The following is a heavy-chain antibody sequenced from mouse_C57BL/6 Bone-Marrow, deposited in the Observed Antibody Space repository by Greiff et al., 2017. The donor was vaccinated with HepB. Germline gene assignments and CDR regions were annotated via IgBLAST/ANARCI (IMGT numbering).Heavy chain of an antibody. CDR1: GFTFSDYY. V-gene: IGHV5-12*01. J-gene: IGHJ3*01. CDR2: ISNGGGST. CDR3: ARLGVFAY. Sequence: EVKLQESGGGLVQPGGSLKLSCAASGFTFSDYYMYWVRQTPEKRLEWVAYISNGGGSTYYPDTVKGRFTISRDNAKNTLYLQMSRLKSEDTAMYYCARLGVFAYWGQGTLVTVSA.